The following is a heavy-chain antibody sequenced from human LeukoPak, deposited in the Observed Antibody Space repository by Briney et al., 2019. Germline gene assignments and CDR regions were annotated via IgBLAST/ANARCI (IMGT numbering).Heavy chain of an antibody. CDR1: GGSFSGYY. CDR3: AAGYYYDSSGYPDDAFDI. CDR2: IYHSGST. J-gene: IGHJ3*02. V-gene: IGHV4-34*01. D-gene: IGHD3-22*01. Sequence: SETLSLTCAVYGGSFSGYYWSWIRQPPGKGLEWIGYIYHSGSTYYNPSLKSRVTISVDRSKNQFSLKLSSVTAADTAVYYCAAGYYYDSSGYPDDAFDIWGQGTMVTVSS.